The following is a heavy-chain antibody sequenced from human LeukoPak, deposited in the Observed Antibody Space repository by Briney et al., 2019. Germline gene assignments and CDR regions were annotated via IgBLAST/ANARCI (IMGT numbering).Heavy chain of an antibody. CDR1: GYTFTSYG. V-gene: IGHV1-18*01. CDR3: ARDRSGYSYGYLYYYYGMDV. D-gene: IGHD5-18*01. CDR2: TSAYNGNT. J-gene: IGHJ6*02. Sequence: ASVKVSCKASGYTFTSYGISWVRQAPGQGLEWVGWTSAYNGNTNYAQKLQGRVTMTTDTSTSTAYMELRSLRSDDTAVYYCARDRSGYSYGYLYYYYGMDVWGQGTTVTVSS.